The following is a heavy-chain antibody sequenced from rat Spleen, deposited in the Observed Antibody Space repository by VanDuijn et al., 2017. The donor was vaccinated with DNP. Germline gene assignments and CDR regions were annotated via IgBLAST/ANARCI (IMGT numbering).Heavy chain of an antibody. CDR1: GYSITSDY. V-gene: IGHV3-1*01. CDR2: INYSGST. D-gene: IGHD1-11*01. J-gene: IGHJ2*01. Sequence: EVQLQESGPGLVKPSQSLSLTCSVTGYSITSDYWGWIRKLPGNKMEWIGYINYSGSTGYNPSLKSRISISRDTSKNQFFLQLNSVTTEDTATYYCASLRDFNYWGQGVMVTVSS. CDR3: ASLRDFNY.